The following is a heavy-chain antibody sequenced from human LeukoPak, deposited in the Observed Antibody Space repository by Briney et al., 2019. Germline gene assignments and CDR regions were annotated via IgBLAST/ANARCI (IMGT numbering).Heavy chain of an antibody. Sequence: PSETLSLTCTVSGGSISRYYWSWIRQPPGKGQEWIGYIYYSGSTNYNPSLKSRVTISVDTSKGQFSLKLSSVTAADTAVYYCARGRDYYYYMDVWGKGTTVTVSS. CDR1: GGSISRYY. CDR2: IYYSGST. J-gene: IGHJ6*03. CDR3: ARGRDYYYYMDV. V-gene: IGHV4-59*01.